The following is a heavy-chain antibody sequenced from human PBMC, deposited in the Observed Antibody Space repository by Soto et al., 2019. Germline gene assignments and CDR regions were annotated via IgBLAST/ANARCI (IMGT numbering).Heavy chain of an antibody. CDR2: ISYGGSNK. Sequence: GGSLRLSCAASGFTFSSYGMHWVRQAPGKGLEWVAVISYGGSNKYYADSVKGRFTISRDNSKNTLYLQMNSLRAEDTAVYYCAKSIDQYDYVWGSYLALDYWGQGTLVTVSS. D-gene: IGHD3-16*01. CDR3: AKSIDQYDYVWGSYLALDY. CDR1: GFTFSSYG. V-gene: IGHV3-30*18. J-gene: IGHJ4*02.